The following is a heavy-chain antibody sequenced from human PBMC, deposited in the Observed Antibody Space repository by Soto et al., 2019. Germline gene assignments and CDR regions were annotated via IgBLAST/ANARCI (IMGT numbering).Heavy chain of an antibody. Sequence: QVQLVQSGAEVKNSGASVKVSCKASGYTFTSYGFSWVRQAPGQGLEWMGWISASNGNTNYAQKLQGRVTMTTDTSTGTAYMELRSLRSDDTATYYCARDFNYDFWSGYSIPDNWFDPWGQGTLVTVSS. CDR2: ISASNGNT. CDR3: ARDFNYDFWSGYSIPDNWFDP. CDR1: GYTFTSYG. J-gene: IGHJ5*02. D-gene: IGHD3-3*01. V-gene: IGHV1-18*01.